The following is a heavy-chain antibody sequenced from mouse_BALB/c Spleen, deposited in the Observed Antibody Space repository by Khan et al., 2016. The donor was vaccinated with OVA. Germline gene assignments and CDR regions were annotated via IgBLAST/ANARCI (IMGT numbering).Heavy chain of an antibody. CDR3: ARGNYYGYYFDD. Sequence: EVQLQESGPGLVKPSQSLSLTCTVTGYSITSGYAWNWIRQFPGNKLEWMGYISYSGVTSSTPSLKSRISITRDTSKNQFFLQLNSVTTEDTANNDCARGNYYGYYFDDWGQGTTRKVSS. V-gene: IGHV3-2*02. D-gene: IGHD1-1*01. J-gene: IGHJ2*01. CDR1: GYSITSGYA. CDR2: ISYSGVT.